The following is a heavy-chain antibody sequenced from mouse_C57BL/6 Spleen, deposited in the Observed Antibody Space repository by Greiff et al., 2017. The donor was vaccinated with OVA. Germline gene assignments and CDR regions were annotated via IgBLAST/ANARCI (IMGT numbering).Heavy chain of an antibody. D-gene: IGHD1-1*01. V-gene: IGHV2-9-1*01. J-gene: IGHJ1*03. CDR2: IWTGGGT. Sequence: QVQLKESGPGLVAPSQSLSITCTVSGFSLTSYAISWVRQPPGKGLEWLGVIWTGGGTNYNSALKSRLSISKDNSKSQVLLKMNSLQTDDTARYYWARVGGPYYCGSSPWYFDVWGTGTTVTVSS. CDR3: ARVGGPYYCGSSPWYFDV. CDR1: GFSLTSYA.